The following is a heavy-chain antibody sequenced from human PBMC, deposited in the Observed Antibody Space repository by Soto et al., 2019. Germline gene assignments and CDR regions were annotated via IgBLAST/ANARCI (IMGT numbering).Heavy chain of an antibody. CDR2: IRSNIDGATT. J-gene: IGHJ3*01. CDR3: TTDWGSGTHYARAFDV. Sequence: EVLLVESGGGLVKPGGSLRLSCAASGFAFKYARMTWVRQAPGKGLEWVGHIRSNIDGATTAYAAPVKGRCTISRDESKNTVDLQMNSRITEDTPVYYCTTDWGSGTHYARAFDVWGQGTMVTVSS. D-gene: IGHD3-16*01. CDR1: GFAFKYAR. V-gene: IGHV3-15*01.